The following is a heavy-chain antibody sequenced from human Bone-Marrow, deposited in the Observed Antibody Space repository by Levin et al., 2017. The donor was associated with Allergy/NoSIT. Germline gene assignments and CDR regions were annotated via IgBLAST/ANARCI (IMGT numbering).Heavy chain of an antibody. CDR1: GYTFTTYY. Sequence: GESLKISCKASGYTFTTYYIHWVRQAPGQGLEWIGLINPTDGRTNYAQKFQGRVTMTRDTSTTTISMELSSLRSEDTAVYYCARGYFGSGNYYMYYFDYWGQGALVTVSS. J-gene: IGHJ4*02. CDR2: INPTDGRT. CDR3: ARGYFGSGNYYMYYFDY. V-gene: IGHV1-46*01. D-gene: IGHD3-10*01.